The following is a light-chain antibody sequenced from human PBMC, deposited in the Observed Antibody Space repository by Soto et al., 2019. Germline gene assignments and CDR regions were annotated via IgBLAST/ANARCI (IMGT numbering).Light chain of an antibody. J-gene: IGLJ2*01. CDR2: LNSDGSH. CDR3: QTWGTGTVV. V-gene: IGLV4-69*01. CDR1: SGHSSYA. Sequence: QSVLTQSPSASASLGASVKLTCTLSSGHSSYAIAWHQQQPEKGPRYLMKLNSDGSHSKGDGIPDRFSGSSSGAERHLTISSLQSEDEADYYCQTWGTGTVVFGGGTKFTVL.